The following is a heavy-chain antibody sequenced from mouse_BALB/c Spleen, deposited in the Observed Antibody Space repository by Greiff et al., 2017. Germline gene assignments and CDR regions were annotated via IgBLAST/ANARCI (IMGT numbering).Heavy chain of an antibody. V-gene: IGHV2-9*02. CDR3: ARDGYYEAMDY. CDR2: IWAGGST. Sequence: VQRVESGPGLVAPSQSLSITCTVSGFSLTSYGVHWVRQPPGKGLEWLGVIWAGGSTNYNSALMSRLSISKDNSKSQVFLKMNSLQTDDTAMYYCARDGYYEAMDYWGQGTSVTVSS. J-gene: IGHJ4*01. D-gene: IGHD2-3*01. CDR1: GFSLTSYG.